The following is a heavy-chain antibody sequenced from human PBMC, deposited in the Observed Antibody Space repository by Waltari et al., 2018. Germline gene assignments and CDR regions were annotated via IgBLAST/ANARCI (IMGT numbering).Heavy chain of an antibody. V-gene: IGHV4-59*08. CDR3: ARVTTGRFDS. J-gene: IGHJ4*02. D-gene: IGHD3-9*01. CDR2: FFYSGTT. Sequence: QLQLQESGPGLVKPSETLSLTCTVSGDSINNYYWTWIRQPPGKGLWWIGYFFYSGTTNYNPSLKSRVTISVDRSKNQFSLKVTSVTAADTAVYFCARVTTGRFDSWGQGTLVTVSS. CDR1: GDSINNYY.